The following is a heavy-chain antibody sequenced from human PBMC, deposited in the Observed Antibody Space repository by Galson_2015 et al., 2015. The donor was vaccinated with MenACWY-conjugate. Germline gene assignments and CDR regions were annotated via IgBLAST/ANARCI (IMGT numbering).Heavy chain of an antibody. CDR1: GFNFTNYA. J-gene: IGHJ4*02. V-gene: IGHV3-23*01. Sequence: SLRLSCAASGFNFTNYAMSWVRQAPGKGLEWVSAISGSGGSTYSADSVKGRFTISRDNSKNTLYLQMNSLRTGDTAVYYCAKDLSARGSGYRTIPDSWGQGTLVTVST. CDR2: ISGSGGST. D-gene: IGHD3-3*01. CDR3: AKDLSARGSGYRTIPDS.